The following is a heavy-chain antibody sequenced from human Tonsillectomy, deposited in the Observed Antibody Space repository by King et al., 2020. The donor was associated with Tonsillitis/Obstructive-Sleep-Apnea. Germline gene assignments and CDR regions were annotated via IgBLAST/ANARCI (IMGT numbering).Heavy chain of an antibody. Sequence: VQLVESGGGVVQPGRSLRLSCAASGFTFSSYVMHWVRQAPGKGLEWVALISYDGTNKYYADSVKGRFTISRDNSKNTLSLQMNSLRPDDTALYYCARDQSGNIAAASPDYWGQGTLVTVSS. CDR2: ISYDGTNK. D-gene: IGHD6-13*01. CDR3: ARDQSGNIAAASPDY. V-gene: IGHV3-30*01. J-gene: IGHJ4*02. CDR1: GFTFSSYV.